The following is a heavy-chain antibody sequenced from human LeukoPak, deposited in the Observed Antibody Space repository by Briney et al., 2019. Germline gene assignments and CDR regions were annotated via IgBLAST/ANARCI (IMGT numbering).Heavy chain of an antibody. Sequence: GGSLRLSCAASGFTFDVSAMSWVRQAPGKGLEWVSGINWNVGSTGYADSVKGRFTISRDNAKNSMYLQMNSLRAEDTALYYCARGHTMILVVNYFDYWGQGTLVTVSS. CDR3: ARGHTMILVVNYFDY. CDR1: GFTFDVSA. J-gene: IGHJ4*02. CDR2: INWNVGST. D-gene: IGHD3-22*01. V-gene: IGHV3-20*04.